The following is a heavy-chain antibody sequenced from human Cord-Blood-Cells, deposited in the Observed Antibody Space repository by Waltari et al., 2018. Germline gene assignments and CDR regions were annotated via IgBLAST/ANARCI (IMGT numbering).Heavy chain of an antibody. V-gene: IGHV3-53*01. D-gene: IGHD6-13*01. CDR3: ARDRDSSSWYDY. Sequence: EVQLVESGGGLIQPGGSLRLSCAASGFTVGSNYMSWVRQAPGKGLEWVSVIYSGGSTYYADSVKGRFTISRDNSKNTLYLQMNSLRAEDTAVYYCARDRDSSSWYDYWGQGTLVTVSS. J-gene: IGHJ4*02. CDR1: GFTVGSNY. CDR2: IYSGGST.